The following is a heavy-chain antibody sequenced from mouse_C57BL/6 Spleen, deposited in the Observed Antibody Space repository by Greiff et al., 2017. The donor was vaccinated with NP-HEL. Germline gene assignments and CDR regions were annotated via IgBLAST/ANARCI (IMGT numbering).Heavy chain of an antibody. D-gene: IGHD1-1*01. CDR2: INPHTGGT. V-gene: IGHV1-42*01. CDR3: ARWHYYGSSYDYFDD. CDR1: GYSFTGYY. J-gene: IGHJ2*01. Sequence: EVQLQESGPELVKPGASVKISCKASGYSFTGYYMNWVKQSPEKSLEWIGEINPHTGGTNYNQKFKAKSTLTVDKSSSTAYMQLKSLTSEDSAVYYCARWHYYGSSYDYFDDWGQGTTLTVSS.